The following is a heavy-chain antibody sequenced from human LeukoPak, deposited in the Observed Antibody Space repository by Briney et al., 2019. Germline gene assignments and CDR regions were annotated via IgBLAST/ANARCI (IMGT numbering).Heavy chain of an antibody. V-gene: IGHV3-23*01. J-gene: IGHJ3*02. CDR1: GFTFSSYA. D-gene: IGHD3-10*01. Sequence: PGGSLRLSCAASGFTFSSYAMSWVRQAPGKGLEWVSAISGSGGSTYYADSVKGRFTISRDNSKNTLYLQMNSPRAEDTAVYYCATLDGSGLTYDAFDIWGQGTMVTVSS. CDR3: ATLDGSGLTYDAFDI. CDR2: ISGSGGST.